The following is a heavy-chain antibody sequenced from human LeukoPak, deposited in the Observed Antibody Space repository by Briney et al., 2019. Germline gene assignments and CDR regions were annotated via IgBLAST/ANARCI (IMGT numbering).Heavy chain of an antibody. CDR3: ARVDDYYYYYMDV. Sequence: SETLSLTCTVSGGSISSYYWSWIRQPPGKGLEWLGYIYYSGSTNYNPSLKSRVTISVDTSKNQFSLKLSSVTAADTAVYYCARVDDYYYYYMDVWGKGTTVTVSS. J-gene: IGHJ6*03. V-gene: IGHV4-59*01. CDR1: GGSISSYY. CDR2: IYYSGST.